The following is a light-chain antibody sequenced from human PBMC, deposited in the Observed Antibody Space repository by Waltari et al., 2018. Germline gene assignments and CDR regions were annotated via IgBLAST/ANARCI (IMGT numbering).Light chain of an antibody. CDR3: NSRDSSGNHVV. V-gene: IGLV3-19*01. CDR1: RPGSSS. Sequence: SSELTQDPAVSVALGQTVRITCQGDRPGSSSASWYQQKPGQAPVLVIYGKNNRPSGIPDRFSGSSSGNTASLTITGAQAEDEADYYCNSRDSSGNHVVFGGGTKLTVL. J-gene: IGLJ2*01. CDR2: GKN.